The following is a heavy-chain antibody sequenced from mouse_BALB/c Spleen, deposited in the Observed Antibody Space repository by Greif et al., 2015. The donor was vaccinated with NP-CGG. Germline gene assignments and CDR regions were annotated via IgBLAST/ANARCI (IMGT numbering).Heavy chain of an antibody. D-gene: IGHD3-3*01. V-gene: IGHV1-4*01. CDR2: INPSSGYT. Sequence: QVQLQQPGAELARPGASVKMSCKASGYTFTSYTMHWVKQRPGQGLEWIGYINPSSGYTNYNQKFKDKATLTADKSSSTDYMKLKSLTSEDAAVYYCAGDSYGSAWLAYWGQGTLVTVSA. CDR3: AGDSYGSAWLAY. J-gene: IGHJ3*01. CDR1: GYTFTSYT.